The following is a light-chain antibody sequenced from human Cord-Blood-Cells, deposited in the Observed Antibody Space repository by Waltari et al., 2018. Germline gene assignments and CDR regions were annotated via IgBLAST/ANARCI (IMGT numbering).Light chain of an antibody. CDR3: CSYAGSYTFVV. CDR2: DVS. Sequence: QSALTQPRSVSGSPGQSVTISCTGTSSDVGGYNFVCWYQQPPGKAPNLIIYDVSQRPSGVPDRFSGSKSGNTASLTISGLQAEDEADYYCCSYAGSYTFVVFGGGTKLTVL. CDR1: SSDVGGYNF. V-gene: IGLV2-11*01. J-gene: IGLJ2*01.